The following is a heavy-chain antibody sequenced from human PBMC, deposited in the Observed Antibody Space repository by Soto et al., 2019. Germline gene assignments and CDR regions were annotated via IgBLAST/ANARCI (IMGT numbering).Heavy chain of an antibody. CDR2: ISYRGST. CDR1: GGSISSSSYY. CDR3: ARMEDQGNLHEYFEY. D-gene: IGHD3-3*01. Sequence: SETLSLTCTVSGGSISSSSYYWGWIRQLPGKGLEWLGYISYRGSTYSNPSLKSRVSLSLGTDQDTFSLKLASVSAADTAVYYCARMEDQGNLHEYFEYWGQGILVTVSS. V-gene: IGHV4-31*03. J-gene: IGHJ4*02.